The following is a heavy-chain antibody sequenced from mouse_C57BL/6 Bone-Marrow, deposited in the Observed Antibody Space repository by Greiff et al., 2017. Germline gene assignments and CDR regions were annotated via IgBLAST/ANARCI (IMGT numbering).Heavy chain of an antibody. V-gene: IGHV2-9-1*01. CDR3: ARTGYYGSSCDYYDMDY. Sequence: QVQLKESGPGLVAPSPSLSITCTVSGFSFTSYAISWVRQPPGKGLEWLGLIWTGGGTNYNSALKSRLSISKDNSKSQVVLKMNSLHTDDTTRYYDARTGYYGSSCDYYDMDYWGQGTSVTVSS. D-gene: IGHD1-1*01. CDR2: IWTGGGT. J-gene: IGHJ4*01. CDR1: GFSFTSYA.